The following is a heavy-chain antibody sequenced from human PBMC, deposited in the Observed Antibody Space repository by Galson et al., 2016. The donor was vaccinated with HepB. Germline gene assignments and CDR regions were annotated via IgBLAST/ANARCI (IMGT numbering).Heavy chain of an antibody. CDR2: ISGSGAHT. J-gene: IGHJ6*02. CDR3: AKGSIWVSAALYGMDV. D-gene: IGHD2-21*01. CDR1: GFRFSGYA. V-gene: IGHV3-23*01. Sequence: SLRLSCAASGFRFSGYAMTWVRQAPGKGLEWVSGISGSGAHTYYADNVKGRFTISRDNSKTTLYVQMTSLRVEDTAVYYCAKGSIWVSAALYGMDVWGQGTTVTVSS.